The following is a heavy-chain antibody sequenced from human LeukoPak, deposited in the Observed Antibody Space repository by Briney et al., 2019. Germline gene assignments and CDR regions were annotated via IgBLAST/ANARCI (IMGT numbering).Heavy chain of an antibody. J-gene: IGHJ4*02. V-gene: IGHV4-59*11. CDR1: GASISSHY. D-gene: IGHD1-14*01. Sequence: SETLSLTCSVSGASISSHYWSWIRQPPGKGLEWIGYIHYSGSTNCNPSLKSRVTISLDTYKNQFSLKLTSVTAADTAVYYCSSAGTGFNSPGAYWGQGTLVTVSS. CDR2: IHYSGST. CDR3: SSAGTGFNSPGAY.